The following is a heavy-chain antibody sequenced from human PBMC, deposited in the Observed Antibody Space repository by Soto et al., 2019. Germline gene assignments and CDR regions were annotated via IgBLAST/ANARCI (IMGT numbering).Heavy chain of an antibody. Sequence: PGGSLRLSCAASGFTFSSYAMHWVRQAPGKGLEWVAVISYDGSNKYYADSVKGRFTISRDNAKNSLYLQMNSLRAEDTAVYYCTRDYYGSSWSRCDYWGQGTLVTVSS. CDR1: GFTFSSYA. D-gene: IGHD6-13*01. J-gene: IGHJ4*02. CDR2: ISYDGSNK. CDR3: TRDYYGSSWSRCDY. V-gene: IGHV3-30-3*01.